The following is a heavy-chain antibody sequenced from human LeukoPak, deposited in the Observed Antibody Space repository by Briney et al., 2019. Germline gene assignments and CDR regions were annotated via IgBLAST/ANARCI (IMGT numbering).Heavy chain of an antibody. CDR1: GYTFAGYY. Sequence: GSVTVSCKASGYTFAGYYMHWVRQAPGQGLEWMGWINPKIGGTNYEQKFQGRVTMTRDTSTSTVYMELSSLRSEDTAVYYCARAHDYWGQGTLVTVSS. V-gene: IGHV1-2*02. J-gene: IGHJ4*02. CDR3: ARAHDY. CDR2: INPKIGGT.